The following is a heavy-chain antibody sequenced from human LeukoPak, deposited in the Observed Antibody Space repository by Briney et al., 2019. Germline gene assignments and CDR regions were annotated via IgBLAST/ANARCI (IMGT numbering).Heavy chain of an antibody. CDR3: ARVKWDSGYDSGDYYYYYMDV. J-gene: IGHJ6*03. CDR1: GYTFTSNG. CDR2: IIPIFGTA. V-gene: IGHV1-69*13. D-gene: IGHD5-12*01. Sequence: SVTVSCRASGYTFTSNGISWVRQAPGQGLEWMGGIIPIFGTANYAQKFQGRVTITAHQSTSTAYMELSSLRSEDTAVYYCARVKWDSGYDSGDYYYYYMDVWGKGTTVTVSS.